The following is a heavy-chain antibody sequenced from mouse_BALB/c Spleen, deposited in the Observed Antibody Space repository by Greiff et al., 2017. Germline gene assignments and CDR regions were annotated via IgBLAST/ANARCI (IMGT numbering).Heavy chain of an antibody. J-gene: IGHJ2*01. D-gene: IGHD1-1*01. Sequence: EVQVVESGGDLVKPGGSLKLSCAASGFTFSSYGMSWVRQTPDKRLEWVATISSGGSYTYYPDSVKGRFTISRDNAKNTLYLQMSSLKSEDTAMYYCARGNGFLDYWGQGTTLTVSS. CDR3: ARGNGFLDY. CDR2: ISSGGSYT. V-gene: IGHV5-6*01. CDR1: GFTFSSYG.